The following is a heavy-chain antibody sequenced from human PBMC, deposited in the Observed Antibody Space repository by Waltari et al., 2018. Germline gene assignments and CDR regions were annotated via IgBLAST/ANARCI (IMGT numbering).Heavy chain of an antibody. Sequence: QVQLQESGPGLVKPSETLSLTCAVSGYSISSGYYWGWIRQPPGKGLEWIGSIYHSGSTYYNPSLKSRVTISVDTSKNQFSLKLSSVTAADTAVYYCARGGDSSSWNNWFDPWGQGTLVTVSS. CDR1: GYSISSGYY. CDR2: IYHSGST. J-gene: IGHJ5*02. D-gene: IGHD6-13*01. CDR3: ARGGDSSSWNNWFDP. V-gene: IGHV4-38-2*01.